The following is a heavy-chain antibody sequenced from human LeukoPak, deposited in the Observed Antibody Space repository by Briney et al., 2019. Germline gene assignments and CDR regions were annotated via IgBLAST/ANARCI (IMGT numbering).Heavy chain of an antibody. D-gene: IGHD5-18*01. CDR3: AREFRKIQLSFDY. J-gene: IGHJ4*02. CDR2: ISYDGSNK. V-gene: IGHV3-30-3*01. CDR1: GFTFSSYA. Sequence: GGSLRLSCAASGFTFSSYAMHWVRQAPGKGLEWVAVISYDGSNKYYADSVKGRFTISRDNPKNTLYLQMNSLRAEDTAVYYCAREFRKIQLSFDYWGQGTLVTVSS.